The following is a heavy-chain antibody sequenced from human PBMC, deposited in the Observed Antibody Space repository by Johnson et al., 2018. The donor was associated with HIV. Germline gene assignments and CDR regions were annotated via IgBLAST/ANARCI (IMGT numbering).Heavy chain of an antibody. CDR3: ARDWTPAYSGIYYDALDI. CDR2: ISYDGSNK. J-gene: IGHJ3*02. CDR1: IFSLTTHT. Sequence: QLVESGGGVVQPGRSLRLSCAASIFSLTTHTIHWVRQAPGKGLEWVAVISYDGSNKYYADSVKGRFTISRDNAKNSLYLQLNSLRAEDTAVYYCARDWTPAYSGIYYDALDIWGQGRMVTVAS. V-gene: IGHV3-30*04. D-gene: IGHD1-26*01.